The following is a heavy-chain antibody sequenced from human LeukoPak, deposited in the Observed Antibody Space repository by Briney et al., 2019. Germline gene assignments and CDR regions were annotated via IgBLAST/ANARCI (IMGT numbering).Heavy chain of an antibody. CDR2: ISSSSSYI. Sequence: PGGSLRLSCAASGFTFSSYSMNWVRQAPGKGLEWVSSISSSSSYIYYADSVKGRFTISRDNAKNSLYLQMNSLRAEDTAVYYCARDLGSSWYGFXXWGQGTLXT. J-gene: IGHJ4*02. V-gene: IGHV3-21*01. CDR1: GFTFSSYS. D-gene: IGHD6-13*01. CDR3: ARDLGSSWYGFXX.